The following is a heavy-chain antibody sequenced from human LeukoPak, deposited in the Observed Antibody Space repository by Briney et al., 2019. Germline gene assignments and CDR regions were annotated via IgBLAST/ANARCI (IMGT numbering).Heavy chain of an antibody. V-gene: IGHV4-34*01. Sequence: SETLSITCAVYGGSFSGYYWSWIRQPPGKGLEWIGEINHSGSTNYNPSLKSRVTISVDTSKNQFSLKLSSVTAADTAVYYCARGSPEPYCSSTSCSYFDYWGQGTLVTVSS. J-gene: IGHJ4*02. CDR3: ARGSPEPYCSSTSCSYFDY. D-gene: IGHD2-2*01. CDR1: GGSFSGYY. CDR2: INHSGST.